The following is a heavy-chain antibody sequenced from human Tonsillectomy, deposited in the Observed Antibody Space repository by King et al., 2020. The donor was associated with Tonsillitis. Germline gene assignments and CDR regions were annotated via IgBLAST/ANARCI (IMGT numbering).Heavy chain of an antibody. CDR1: GFMFSAYG. J-gene: IGHJ4*02. D-gene: IGHD2-2*01. CDR2: TSNDGNYK. Sequence: VQLVESGGGVVQPGRSLRLSCAASGFMFSAYGMHWVRQAPGKGLEWVAVTSNDGNYKVYADSVKGRFTISRDNSENILYLQMNSLRAEDTAVYYCVREIHMQADVWGLGTLVTVSS. V-gene: IGHV3-33*05. CDR3: VREIHMQADV.